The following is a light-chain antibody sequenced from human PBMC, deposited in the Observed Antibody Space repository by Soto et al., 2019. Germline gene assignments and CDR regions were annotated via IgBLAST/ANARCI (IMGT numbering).Light chain of an antibody. CDR2: DAS. V-gene: IGKV3D-15*01. Sequence: EIVSTPSPATLSLSPCERASLSSRASQSVKTFLVWYQQRPGQAPRLLIYDASHRAAGIPARFSGSGSGTEFTLTISSLQSEDFAVYYCQQYNNWPRTFGQGTKVDI. J-gene: IGKJ1*01. CDR1: QSVKTF. CDR3: QQYNNWPRT.